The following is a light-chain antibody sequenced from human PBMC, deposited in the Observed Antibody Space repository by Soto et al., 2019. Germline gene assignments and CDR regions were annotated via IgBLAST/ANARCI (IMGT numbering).Light chain of an antibody. CDR1: SSNIGSNT. CDR2: SNN. Sequence: QSVLTQPPSASGTPGQRVTISCSGSSSNIGSNTVTWYQQLPGTAPKLLIYSNNQRPSGVPDRFPGSKSGTSASLAISGLQSEDEADYYCAAWDDSLSYVFGTGTKVTVL. V-gene: IGLV1-44*01. J-gene: IGLJ1*01. CDR3: AAWDDSLSYV.